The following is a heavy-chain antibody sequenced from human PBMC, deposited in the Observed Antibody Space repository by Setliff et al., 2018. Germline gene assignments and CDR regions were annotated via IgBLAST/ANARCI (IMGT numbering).Heavy chain of an antibody. D-gene: IGHD6-6*01. CDR2: INPSGGST. V-gene: IGHV1-46*01. Sequence: ASVKVSCKDSGYTFSTYGISWVRQAPGQGLEWMGIINPSGGSTSYAQKFQGRVTMTRDTSTSTVYMELSSLRSEDTAVYYCARSSSGPGDYWGQGTLVTVSS. CDR3: ARSSSGPGDY. CDR1: GYTFSTYG. J-gene: IGHJ4*02.